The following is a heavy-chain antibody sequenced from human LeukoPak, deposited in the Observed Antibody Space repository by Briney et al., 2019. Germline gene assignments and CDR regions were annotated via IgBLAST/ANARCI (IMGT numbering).Heavy chain of an antibody. D-gene: IGHD6-13*01. CDR2: IYHSGST. J-gene: IGHJ5*02. V-gene: IGHV4-38-2*02. CDR1: GYSISSGYY. Sequence: SETLSLTCTVSGYSISSGYYWGGIRHPPGKGLEWIWSIYHSGSTFYNPSLKSRVTISGDTSRNQFSLQLNSLTAADTPMYFCARAYRSSWYATWSAPSGEGPLVTVSS. CDR3: ARAYRSSWYATWSAP.